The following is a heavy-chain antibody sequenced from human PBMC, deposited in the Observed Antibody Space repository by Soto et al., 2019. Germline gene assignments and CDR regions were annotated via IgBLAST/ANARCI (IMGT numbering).Heavy chain of an antibody. CDR2: ISGSGGST. Sequence: GGSLGLSCAASGVTFSSYAMSWVRQAPGKGLEWVSAISGSGGSTYYANSVKGRFTISRDNSKNTLYLQMNSLRAEDTAVYYCAKDRRVDYYDSSGYMELVYRGQGILVSVS. D-gene: IGHD3-22*01. CDR3: AKDRRVDYYDSSGYMELVY. J-gene: IGHJ4*02. V-gene: IGHV3-23*01. CDR1: GVTFSSYA.